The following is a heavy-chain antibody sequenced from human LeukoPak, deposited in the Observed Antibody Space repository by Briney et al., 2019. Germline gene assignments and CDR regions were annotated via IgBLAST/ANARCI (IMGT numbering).Heavy chain of an antibody. CDR1: GYTFTSYG. V-gene: IGHV1-18*01. CDR2: ISAYNGNT. D-gene: IGHD3-3*01. J-gene: IGHJ4*02. CDR3: ARVGITIFGVERHGDY. Sequence: GASVKVSCKASGYTFTSYGISWVRQAPGQGLEWMGWISAYNGNTNYAQELQGRVTMTTDTSTSTAYMELRSLRSDDTAVYYCARVGITIFGVERHGDYWGQGTLVTVSS.